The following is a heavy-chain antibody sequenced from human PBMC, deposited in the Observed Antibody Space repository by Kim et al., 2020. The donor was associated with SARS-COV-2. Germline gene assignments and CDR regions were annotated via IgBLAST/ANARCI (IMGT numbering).Heavy chain of an antibody. CDR2: ISYDGSNK. Sequence: GGSLRLSCAASGFTFSSYGMHWVRQAPGKGLEWVAVISYDGSNKYYADSVKGRFTISRDNSKNTLYLQMNSLRAENTAVYYCAKQGRGSRSFDYWGQGTL. V-gene: IGHV3-30*18. D-gene: IGHD6-13*01. J-gene: IGHJ4*02. CDR1: GFTFSSYG. CDR3: AKQGRGSRSFDY.